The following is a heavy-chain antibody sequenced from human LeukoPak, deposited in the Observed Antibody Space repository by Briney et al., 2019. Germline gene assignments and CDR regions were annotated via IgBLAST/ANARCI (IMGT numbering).Heavy chain of an antibody. CDR2: IDPSDSYT. D-gene: IGHD2-2*01. CDR1: GYIFTSYW. V-gene: IGHV5-10-1*01. Sequence: GESLKISFKGSGYIFTSYWISWVRQLPGNGLEWMGRIDPSDSYTNYSPSFQGHVTISADKSISTAYLQWSSLKASDTAMYYCARHGTAAMGDYWGQGTLVTVSS. CDR3: ARHGTAAMGDY. J-gene: IGHJ4*02.